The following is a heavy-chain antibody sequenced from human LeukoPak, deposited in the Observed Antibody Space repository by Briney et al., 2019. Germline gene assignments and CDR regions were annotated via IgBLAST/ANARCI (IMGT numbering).Heavy chain of an antibody. D-gene: IGHD3-10*01. CDR3: ARTPRDLRFTYYYGSGSYLSWFDP. V-gene: IGHV4-39*01. Sequence: PSETLSLTCTVSGGSISSINYYWGWIRQAPGRGLECIGNIYYVGTTYYNPSLRSRVTISVDTSKGQFSLKLSSVTAADTAVYYCARTPRDLRFTYYYGSGSYLSWFDPWGQGTLVTVSS. CDR2: IYYVGTT. J-gene: IGHJ5*02. CDR1: GGSISSINYY.